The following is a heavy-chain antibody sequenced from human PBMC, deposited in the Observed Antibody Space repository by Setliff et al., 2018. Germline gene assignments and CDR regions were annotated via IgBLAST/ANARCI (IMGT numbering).Heavy chain of an antibody. V-gene: IGHV1-69*13. CDR1: GGTFSSYA. D-gene: IGHD3-3*01. J-gene: IGHJ5*02. CDR3: ARGYRWYYNFWSGSQGANWFDP. CDR2: IIPIFGTA. Sequence: SVKVSCKASGGTFSSYAISWVRQAPGQGLEWMGGIIPIFGTANYAQKFQGRVTITADESTSTAYMELSSLRSEDTAVYYCARGYRWYYNFWSGSQGANWFDPWGQGTLVTVSS.